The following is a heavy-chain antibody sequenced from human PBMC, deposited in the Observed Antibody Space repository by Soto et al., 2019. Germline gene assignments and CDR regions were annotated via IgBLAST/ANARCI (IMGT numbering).Heavy chain of an antibody. V-gene: IGHV1-69*13. J-gene: IGHJ5*02. CDR2: IIPIFGTA. CDR1: GGTFSSYA. CDR3: ARRPSYCGGDCYFSNWFDP. D-gene: IGHD2-21*02. Sequence: SVKVSCKASGGTFSSYAISWVRQAPGQGLEWMGGIIPIFGTANYAQKFQGRVTITADESTSTAYMELSSLRSEDTAVYYCARRPSYCGGDCYFSNWFDPWGLGTLVTVSS.